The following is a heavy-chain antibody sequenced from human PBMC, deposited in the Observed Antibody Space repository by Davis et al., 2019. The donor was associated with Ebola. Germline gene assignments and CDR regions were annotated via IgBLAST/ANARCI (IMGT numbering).Heavy chain of an antibody. Sequence: GGSLRLSCAASGFTFSSYGMHWVRQAPGKGLEWVAAIWYDGSNKYYADSVKGRFTISRDNSKNTLYLQMNSLRAEDTAVYYCARGEGRDGYNYFDYWGQGTLVTVSS. V-gene: IGHV3-33*01. D-gene: IGHD5-24*01. CDR1: GFTFSSYG. J-gene: IGHJ4*02. CDR2: IWYDGSNK. CDR3: ARGEGRDGYNYFDY.